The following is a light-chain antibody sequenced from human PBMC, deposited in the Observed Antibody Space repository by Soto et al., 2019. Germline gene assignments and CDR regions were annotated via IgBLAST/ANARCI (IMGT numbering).Light chain of an antibody. CDR2: DAS. Sequence: EIVLTQSPATLSLSPGERATLYCRASQSVSSYLAWYQQKPGQAPRLLIYDASNRATGIPARFSGSGSGTDFTLTISSLEPEDFATYYCQQANSFPFTFGQGTRLEIK. CDR3: QQANSFPFT. J-gene: IGKJ5*01. V-gene: IGKV3-11*01. CDR1: QSVSSY.